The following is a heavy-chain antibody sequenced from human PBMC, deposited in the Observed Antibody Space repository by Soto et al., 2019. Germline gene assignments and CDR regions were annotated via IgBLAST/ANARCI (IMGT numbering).Heavy chain of an antibody. V-gene: IGHV3-9*01. D-gene: IGHD6-19*01. CDR1: GFTFDDYA. Sequence: EVQLVESGGGLVQPGRSLRLSCAASGFTFDDYAMHWVRQAPGKGLEWVSGISRNSGSIGYADSVKGRFTISRDNAKNSLYLQMNSLRAEDTALYYCAKDLTMVSGWYSSLPPDAFDILGQGTMVTVSS. CDR2: ISRNSGSI. J-gene: IGHJ3*02. CDR3: AKDLTMVSGWYSSLPPDAFDI.